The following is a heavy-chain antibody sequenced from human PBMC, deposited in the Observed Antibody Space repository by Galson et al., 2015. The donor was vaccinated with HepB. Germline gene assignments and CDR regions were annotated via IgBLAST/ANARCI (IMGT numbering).Heavy chain of an antibody. V-gene: IGHV1-18*01. CDR3: ARDGDYGDYVFHL. J-gene: IGHJ4*02. CDR1: GGTFSSYA. CDR2: ISAYNGNT. Sequence: SVKVSCKASGGTFSSYAISWVRQAPGQGLEWMGWISAYNGNTNYAQKLQGRVTMTTDTSTSTAYMELRSLRSDDTAVYYCARDGDYGDYVFHLWGQGTLVTVSS. D-gene: IGHD4-17*01.